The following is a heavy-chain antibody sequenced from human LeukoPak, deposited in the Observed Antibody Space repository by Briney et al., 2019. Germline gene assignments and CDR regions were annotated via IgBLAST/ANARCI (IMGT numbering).Heavy chain of an antibody. D-gene: IGHD6-13*01. CDR3: AKVGDSSSWAYFDY. CDR1: GGSISSSSYY. J-gene: IGHJ4*02. V-gene: IGHV4-39*01. CDR2: IYYSGST. Sequence: SETLSLTCTVSGGSISSSSYYWGWIRQPPGKGLEWIGSIYYSGSTYYNPSLKSRVTISVDTSKNQFSLKLSSVTAADTAVYYCAKVGDSSSWAYFDYWGQGTLVTVSS.